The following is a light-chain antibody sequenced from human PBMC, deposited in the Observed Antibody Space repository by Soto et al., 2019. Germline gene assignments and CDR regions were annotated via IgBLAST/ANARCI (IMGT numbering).Light chain of an antibody. CDR2: AAS. Sequence: EIVLTHSPGTLSLSPGERATLSCRASQSVSSSHLAWYQQKPGQAPRLLIYAASSRATGIPDRFSGSGSGTDFTLAISRLEPEDFAVYYCQHYSGSPRTFGQGTKVDIK. CDR3: QHYSGSPRT. J-gene: IGKJ1*01. V-gene: IGKV3-20*01. CDR1: QSVSSSH.